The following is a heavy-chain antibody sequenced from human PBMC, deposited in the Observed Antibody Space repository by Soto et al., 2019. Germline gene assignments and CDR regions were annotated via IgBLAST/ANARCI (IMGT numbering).Heavy chain of an antibody. V-gene: IGHV1-2*02. Sequence: ASVKVSCKASGYTFTGYYMHWVRQAPGQGLEWMGWINPNSGGTNYAQKFQGRVTMTRDTSISTAYMELSRLRSDDTAVYYCARDLRYFDWLSFGIDYWGQGTLVTVS. CDR1: GYTFTGYY. D-gene: IGHD3-9*01. J-gene: IGHJ4*02. CDR2: INPNSGGT. CDR3: ARDLRYFDWLSFGIDY.